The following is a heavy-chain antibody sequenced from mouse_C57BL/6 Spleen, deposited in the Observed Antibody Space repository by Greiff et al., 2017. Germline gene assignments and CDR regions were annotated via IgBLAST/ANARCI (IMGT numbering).Heavy chain of an antibody. D-gene: IGHD1-1*01. CDR1: GFTFSDYY. Sequence: EVQLVESEGGLVQPGSSMKLSCTASGFTFSDYYMAWVRQVPEKGLEWVANINYDGSSTYYLDSLKSRFIISRDNAKNILYLQMSSLKSEDTATYYCARELAHCYGSSYVEYFDVWGTGTTVTVSS. CDR2: INYDGSST. V-gene: IGHV5-16*01. J-gene: IGHJ1*03. CDR3: ARELAHCYGSSYVEYFDV.